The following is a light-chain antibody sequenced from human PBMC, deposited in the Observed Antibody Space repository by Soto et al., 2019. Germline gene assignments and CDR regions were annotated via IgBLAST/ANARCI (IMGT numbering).Light chain of an antibody. CDR3: SSYTSISTYV. CDR2: DVT. CDR1: SSDVGGYNF. J-gene: IGLJ1*01. Sequence: QSVLTQPASGYGSPGQSITISCTGTSSDVGGYNFVSWYQQHPDKAPKLMIYDVTNRPSGVSNRFSGSKSGNTASLTISGLQAEDEADYYCSSYTSISTYVFGTGTKSPS. V-gene: IGLV2-14*01.